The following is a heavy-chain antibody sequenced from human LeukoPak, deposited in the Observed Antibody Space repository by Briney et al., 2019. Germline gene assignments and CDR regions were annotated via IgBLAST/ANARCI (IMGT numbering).Heavy chain of an antibody. D-gene: IGHD3-10*01. J-gene: IGHJ4*02. CDR2: ISYDGSNK. CDR1: GFTFSSYG. CDR3: ARAPSGDPGGVDS. V-gene: IGHV3-30*03. Sequence: GGSLRLSCAASGFTFSSYGMHWVRQAPGKGLEWVAVISYDGSNKYYADSVKGRFTISRDNSKNTLYLQMNSLRAEDTAVYYCARAPSGDPGGVDSWGQGTLVTVSS.